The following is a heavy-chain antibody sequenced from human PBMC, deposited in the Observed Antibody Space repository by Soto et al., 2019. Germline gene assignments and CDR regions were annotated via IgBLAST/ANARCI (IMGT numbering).Heavy chain of an antibody. Sequence: PSDTLSLTCTVSGASISSYYWSWIRQPPGKGLEWIGYIYYSGSTNYNPSLKSRVTISVDTSKNQFSLKLSSVTAADTAVYYCARGTKRAVTIFGVVIRSTKDYYYMDVWGKGTTVTVPS. CDR1: GASISSYY. CDR3: ARGTKRAVTIFGVVIRSTKDYYYMDV. CDR2: IYYSGST. D-gene: IGHD3-3*01. V-gene: IGHV4-59*01. J-gene: IGHJ6*03.